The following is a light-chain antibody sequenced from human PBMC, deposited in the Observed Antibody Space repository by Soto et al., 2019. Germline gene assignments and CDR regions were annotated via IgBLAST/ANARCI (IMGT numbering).Light chain of an antibody. CDR1: QSIQSW. Sequence: DIQMTQSPSTLSASVGDRVTITCRASQSIQSWLAWYQQKPGKAPKLLIYQASTLQSEVPSRFSGSGSETEFTLTITSLQPDDFATYYCQQYDTYSTFGQGTKLEIK. J-gene: IGKJ2*01. CDR2: QAS. V-gene: IGKV1-5*03. CDR3: QQYDTYST.